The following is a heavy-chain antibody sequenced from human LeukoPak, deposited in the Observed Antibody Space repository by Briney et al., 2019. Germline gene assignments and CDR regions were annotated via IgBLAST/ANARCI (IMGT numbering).Heavy chain of an antibody. Sequence: SQTLSLTCAISGDSVSSNSAAWNWIRQSPSRGLEWLGRTYYRSKWYNDYAVSVKSRITINPDTSKIQFSLQLNSVTPEDTAVYYCAREPYCSSTSCSSRYFDYWGQGTLVTVSS. CDR3: AREPYCSSTSCSSRYFDY. CDR2: TYYRSKWYN. D-gene: IGHD2-2*01. CDR1: GDSVSSNSAA. V-gene: IGHV6-1*01. J-gene: IGHJ4*02.